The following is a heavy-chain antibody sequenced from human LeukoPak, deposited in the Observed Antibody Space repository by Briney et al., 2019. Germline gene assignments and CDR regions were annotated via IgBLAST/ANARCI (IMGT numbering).Heavy chain of an antibody. J-gene: IGHJ4*02. D-gene: IGHD2-2*01. CDR3: ARDYCSSTSCYADY. CDR1: GGSFSGYY. Sequence: SETLSLTCAVYGGSFSGYYWSWIRQPPGKGLEWIGEINYSGSTNYNSSLKSRVTISVDTSKNQFSLKLSSVTAADTAVYYCARDYCSSTSCYADYWGQGTLVTVSS. V-gene: IGHV4-34*01. CDR2: INYSGST.